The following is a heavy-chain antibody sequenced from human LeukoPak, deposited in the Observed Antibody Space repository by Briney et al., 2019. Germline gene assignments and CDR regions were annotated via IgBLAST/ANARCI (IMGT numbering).Heavy chain of an antibody. CDR2: IGGSSGST. J-gene: IGHJ6*03. CDR1: GFTFTGFA. Sequence: GGSLRLSCAASGFTFTGFAMSWVRQAPGKGPEWVSRIGGSSGSTYYADSVKGRFTISRDNSKKTLYLQMNSLRANDTAVYYCAKMKGPGLYYHYSMDVWGKGTTVIVSS. CDR3: AKMKGPGLYYHYSMDV. V-gene: IGHV3-23*01.